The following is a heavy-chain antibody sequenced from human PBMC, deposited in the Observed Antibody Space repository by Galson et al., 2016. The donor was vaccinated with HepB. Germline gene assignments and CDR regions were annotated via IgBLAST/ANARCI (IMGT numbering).Heavy chain of an antibody. D-gene: IGHD6-13*01. CDR2: IPYDGRNI. J-gene: IGHJ6*02. V-gene: IGHV3-30*04. CDR1: GFTFSSYA. CDR3: SRDREQQLPDYIFYYYGMDV. Sequence: SLRLSCAASGFTFSSYAMHWVRQAPGKGLEWVALIPYDGRNIYYADSVKGQFFISRDNSKNTLYLQMNSLRPEDTAVYYCSRDREQQLPDYIFYYYGMDVWGQGTTVTVFS.